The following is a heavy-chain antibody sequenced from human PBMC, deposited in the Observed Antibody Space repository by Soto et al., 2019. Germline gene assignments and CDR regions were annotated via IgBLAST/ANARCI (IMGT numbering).Heavy chain of an antibody. Sequence: QVQLVQSGAEVKKPGSSVKVSCKASGGTFSSYAISWVRQAPGQGLEWMGGIIPIFGTANYAQKFQGRVTITADESTSTDYMELSSLRSEDTAVYYCARVAYCGGDCYSTYYFDYWGQGTLVTVSS. CDR1: GGTFSSYA. CDR2: IIPIFGTA. J-gene: IGHJ4*02. V-gene: IGHV1-69*12. CDR3: ARVAYCGGDCYSTYYFDY. D-gene: IGHD2-21*02.